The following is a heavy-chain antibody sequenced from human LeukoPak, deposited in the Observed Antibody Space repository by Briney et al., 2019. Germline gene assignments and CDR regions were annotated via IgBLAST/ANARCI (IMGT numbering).Heavy chain of an antibody. Sequence: GGSLRLSCAASGFTFSSYWMHWDRQAPGKGLVWVSRINSDGSSTSYADSVKGRFIISRDNAKNTLYLQMNSLRAEDTAVYYCARDSEYGSGSYYTTYHMDVWGKGTTVTISS. CDR3: ARDSEYGSGSYYTTYHMDV. CDR1: GFTFSSYW. CDR2: INSDGSST. D-gene: IGHD3-10*01. V-gene: IGHV3-74*01. J-gene: IGHJ6*03.